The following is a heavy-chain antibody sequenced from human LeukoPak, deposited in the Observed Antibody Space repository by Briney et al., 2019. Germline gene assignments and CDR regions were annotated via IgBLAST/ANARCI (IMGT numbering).Heavy chain of an antibody. Sequence: GESLKISCKGSGYSFINYWIGWVRQKPGKGLEWIGMFYPGDSDVRYGPSFQGQVTISADKSISTAYLQWSSLKASDTAMYYCARQEYCSGGSCYTWFDPWGQGTLVTVSS. V-gene: IGHV5-51*01. CDR3: ARQEYCSGGSCYTWFDP. D-gene: IGHD2-15*01. CDR2: FYPGDSDV. CDR1: GYSFINYW. J-gene: IGHJ5*02.